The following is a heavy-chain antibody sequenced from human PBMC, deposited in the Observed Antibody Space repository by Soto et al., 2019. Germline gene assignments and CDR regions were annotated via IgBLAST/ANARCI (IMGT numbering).Heavy chain of an antibody. CDR1: GSTFSDFY. CDR2: ISLSRGYT. V-gene: IGHV3-11*06. J-gene: IGHJ4*02. CDR3: ARSVDLDY. Sequence: GGSLRLSCVASGSTFSDFYMSWIRQAPGKGLEWVSYISLSRGYTKYADSVKGRFTISRDNAKNSLYLQMSSLRAEDTAVYYCARSVDLDYWGQGTLVTVSS. D-gene: IGHD2-15*01.